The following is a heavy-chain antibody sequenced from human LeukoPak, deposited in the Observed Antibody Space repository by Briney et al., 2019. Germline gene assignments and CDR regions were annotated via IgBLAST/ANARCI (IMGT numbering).Heavy chain of an antibody. CDR2: IYYTGT. D-gene: IGHD7-27*01. Sequence: SETLSLTSTVSGGSISSYYWSWIRQRPGKGLEWIGYIYYTGTSYNPSLKSRVTISADTSKNQFSLNLSSVTAADTAVYYCASRKLGNDYWGQGTLVTVSS. CDR1: GGSISSYY. V-gene: IGHV4-59*01. J-gene: IGHJ4*02. CDR3: ASRKLGNDY.